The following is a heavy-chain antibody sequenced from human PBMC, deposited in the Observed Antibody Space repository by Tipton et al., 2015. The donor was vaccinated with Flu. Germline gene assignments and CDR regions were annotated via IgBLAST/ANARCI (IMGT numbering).Heavy chain of an antibody. D-gene: IGHD2-2*01. V-gene: IGHV3-9*01. J-gene: IGHJ6*02. CDR1: GFTFDDYA. CDR3: AKVGAAIYYYYGMDV. CDR2: ISWNSGSI. Sequence: SLRLSCAASGFTFDDYAMHWVRQAPGKGLEWVSGISWNSGSIGYADSVKGRFTISRDNAKNSLYLQRNSLRAEDTALYYCAKVGAAIYYYYGMDVWGQGTTVTVSS.